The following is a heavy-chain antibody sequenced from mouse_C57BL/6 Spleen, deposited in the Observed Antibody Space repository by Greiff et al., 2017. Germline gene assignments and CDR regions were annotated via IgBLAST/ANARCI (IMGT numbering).Heavy chain of an antibody. J-gene: IGHJ4*01. V-gene: IGHV1-64*01. CDR3: ARYDYEGAMDY. Sequence: VQLQQSGAELVKPGASVKLSCKASGYTFTSYWMHWVKQRPGQGLEWIGMIHPNSGSTNYNEKFTSKATLTVDKSSSTAYMQLSSLTSEVSAVYYFARYDYEGAMDYWGQGTSVTVSS. CDR1: GYTFTSYW. D-gene: IGHD2-4*01. CDR2: IHPNSGST.